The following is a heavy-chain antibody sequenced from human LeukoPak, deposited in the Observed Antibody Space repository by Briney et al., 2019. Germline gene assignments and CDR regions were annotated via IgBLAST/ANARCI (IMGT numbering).Heavy chain of an antibody. CDR2: IYYSGST. D-gene: IGHD3-10*01. V-gene: IGHV4-59*08. Sequence: SETLSLTCTVSGGSISSYYWSWIRQPPGKGLEWIGTIYYSGSTKNNPSLKSRVTISVDTSKNQFSLKLSSVTAADTAVFYCVRYVVYGSGIYYFDYWGQGTLVTVSS. CDR3: VRYVVYGSGIYYFDY. J-gene: IGHJ4*02. CDR1: GGSISSYY.